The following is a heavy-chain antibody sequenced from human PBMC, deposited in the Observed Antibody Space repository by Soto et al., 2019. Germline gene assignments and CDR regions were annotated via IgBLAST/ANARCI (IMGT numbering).Heavy chain of an antibody. CDR3: ARDSQFSTSSQKFDY. Sequence: QVQLVQSGVEVKQPGASVKVSCQASGYTFTSYGISWLRQAPGQGPEWMGWVNTYNGNPNYAQTLQGRVTMTTDTSTSTAYMELRSLRSDDTAVYYCARDSQFSTSSQKFDYWGQGTLVTVSS. J-gene: IGHJ4*02. D-gene: IGHD2-2*01. V-gene: IGHV1-18*01. CDR2: VNTYNGNP. CDR1: GYTFTSYG.